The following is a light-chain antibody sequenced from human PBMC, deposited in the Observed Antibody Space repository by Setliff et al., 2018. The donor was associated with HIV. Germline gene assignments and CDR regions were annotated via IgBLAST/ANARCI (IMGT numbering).Light chain of an antibody. CDR3: CSYTSSGTPV. CDR2: DVS. Sequence: QSVLPQPRSVSGSPGQSVTISCTGTSSDVGGYNYVSWYQQHPGKAPKLMIYDVSKWPSGVPDRFSGSKSGNTASLTISGLQAEDEADYYCCSYTSSGTPVFGTGTKVTVL. CDR1: SSDVGGYNY. J-gene: IGLJ1*01. V-gene: IGLV2-11*01.